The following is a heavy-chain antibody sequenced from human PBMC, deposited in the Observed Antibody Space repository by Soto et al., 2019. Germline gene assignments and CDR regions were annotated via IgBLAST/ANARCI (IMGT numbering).Heavy chain of an antibody. CDR2: ILSKAGNYAT. CDR1: GFIFSGSA. V-gene: IGHV3-73*01. J-gene: IGHJ4*02. Sequence: EVQLVESGGGLVQPGGSLKLSCAASGFIFSGSAVHWVRQASGKGLEWVGRILSKAGNYATAYPASMKGRFTISRDDSETTAFLQMNSLKTEDTAVYYCIRGGSPYYYDYWGQGTLVAVSS. CDR3: IRGGSPYYYDY.